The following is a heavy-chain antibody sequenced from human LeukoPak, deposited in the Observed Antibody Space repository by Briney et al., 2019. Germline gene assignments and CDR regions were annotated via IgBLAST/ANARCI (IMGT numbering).Heavy chain of an antibody. CDR3: ARGLNPIFEIDY. J-gene: IGHJ4*02. V-gene: IGHV3-64*01. CDR2: ISSNGGST. D-gene: IGHD3-3*01. CDR1: GFTFSSYA. Sequence: PGGSLRLSCAASGFTFSSYAMHWVRQAPGKGLEYVSAISSNGGSTYYANSVKGRFTISRDNSKNTLYLQMNSLRAEDTAVYYCARGLNPIFEIDYWGQGTLVTVSS.